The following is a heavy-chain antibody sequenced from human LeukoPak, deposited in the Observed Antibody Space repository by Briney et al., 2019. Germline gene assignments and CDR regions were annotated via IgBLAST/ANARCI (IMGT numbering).Heavy chain of an antibody. Sequence: GGSLRLSCAASGFTFSSYEMIWVRQAPGKGLEWISYISNSGGKIYYADSVKGRFTISRDNAKNSLYLQMNSLRAEDTAVYYCARRLPYYGMDVWGQGTTVTVSS. CDR3: ARRLPYYGMDV. D-gene: IGHD2-21*01. J-gene: IGHJ6*02. V-gene: IGHV3-48*03. CDR2: ISNSGGKI. CDR1: GFTFSSYE.